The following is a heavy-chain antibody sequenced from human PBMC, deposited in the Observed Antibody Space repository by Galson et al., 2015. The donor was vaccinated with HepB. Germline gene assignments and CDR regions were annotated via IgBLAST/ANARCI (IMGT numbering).Heavy chain of an antibody. CDR2: TKSKTDGGTT. J-gene: IGHJ6*02. D-gene: IGHD2-2*01. Sequence: SLRLSCAASGFTFSNAWMNWVRQAPGKGLEWVGRTKSKTDGGTTDYAAPVKGRFTISSADSKNTLYLQMNSLKTEDTAVYYCTTREKSTSPFYGMDVWGQGTTVTVSS. CDR3: TTREKSTSPFYGMDV. CDR1: GFTFSNAW. V-gene: IGHV3-15*07.